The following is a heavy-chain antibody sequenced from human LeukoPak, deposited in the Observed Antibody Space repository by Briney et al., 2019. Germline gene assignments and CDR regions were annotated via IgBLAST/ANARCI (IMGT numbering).Heavy chain of an antibody. D-gene: IGHD2-21*02. J-gene: IGHJ5*02. Sequence: ASVKVSCKASGGTFSSYAISWVRQAPGQGLEWMGGIIPIFGTANYAQKFQGRVTITADESTSTAYMELSSLRSEDTAVYYCARGGLVRCGGDCPYNWFDPWGQGTLVTVSS. V-gene: IGHV1-69*13. CDR3: ARGGLVRCGGDCPYNWFDP. CDR1: GGTFSSYA. CDR2: IIPIFGTA.